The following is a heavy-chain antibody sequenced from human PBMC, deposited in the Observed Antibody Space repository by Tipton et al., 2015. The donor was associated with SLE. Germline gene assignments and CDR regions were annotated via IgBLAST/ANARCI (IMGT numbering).Heavy chain of an antibody. V-gene: IGHV4-34*01. Sequence: TLSLTCAVYGGSFSGYYWSWIRQPPGKGLEWIGEINHSGSTNYNPSLKSRVTISVDTSTNQFSLKLSSVTAADTAVYSCARGTYYDFWSGSNYYMDVWGKGTTVTVSS. CDR2: INHSGST. J-gene: IGHJ6*03. CDR3: ARGTYYDFWSGSNYYMDV. CDR1: GGSFSGYY. D-gene: IGHD3-3*01.